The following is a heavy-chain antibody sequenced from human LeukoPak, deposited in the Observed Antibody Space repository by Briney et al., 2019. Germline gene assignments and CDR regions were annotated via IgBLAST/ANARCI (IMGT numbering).Heavy chain of an antibody. CDR3: ARDGSRRPGIAAAGFDY. Sequence: GGSLRLSCAASGFTFSSYSMNWVRQAPGKGLEWVSSISSSSSYIYYADSVKGRFTISRDNAKNSLYLQMNSLRAEDTAVYYCARDGSRRPGIAAAGFDYWGQGTLVTVSS. CDR1: GFTFSSYS. D-gene: IGHD6-13*01. CDR2: ISSSSSYI. V-gene: IGHV3-21*04. J-gene: IGHJ4*02.